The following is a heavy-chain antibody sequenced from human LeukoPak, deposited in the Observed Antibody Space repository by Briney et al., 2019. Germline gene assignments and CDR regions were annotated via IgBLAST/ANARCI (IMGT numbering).Heavy chain of an antibody. D-gene: IGHD3-10*01. V-gene: IGHV1-46*02. CDR3: ARGDEVRALDF. J-gene: IGHJ4*02. Sequence: ASAKVSCKASGYSSNRYHMHWLRQARGQGLEWMGIINPGGFSTTYSQKFKGRVTMTRDTSTSTVYLELSSLRSDDTAVYFCARGDEVRALDFWGQGTLVTVSS. CDR2: INPGGFST. CDR1: GYSSNRYH.